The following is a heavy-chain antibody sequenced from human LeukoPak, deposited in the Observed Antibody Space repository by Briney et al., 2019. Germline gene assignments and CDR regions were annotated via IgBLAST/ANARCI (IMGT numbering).Heavy chain of an antibody. J-gene: IGHJ6*02. D-gene: IGHD5-12*01. CDR2: IKEDGGEK. V-gene: IGHV3-7*01. CDR1: GFTFDRFW. Sequence: GESLRLSCGASGFTFDRFWMHWVRQAPGKGLEWVADIKEDGGEKYYVDSVKGRFTISRDNAKNTLYLQMNSLRAEDTAVYYCAKDYGEYSGYQAPNYYYYYGMDVWGQGTTVTVSS. CDR3: AKDYGEYSGYQAPNYYYYYGMDV.